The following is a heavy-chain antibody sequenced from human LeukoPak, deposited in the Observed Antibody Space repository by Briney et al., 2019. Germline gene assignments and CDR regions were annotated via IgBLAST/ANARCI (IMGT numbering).Heavy chain of an antibody. CDR1: GFTFSSYY. CDR2: ISRSSSTI. V-gene: IGHV3-48*02. Sequence: GGSLRLSCAGSGFTFSSYYMIWVRQAPGKGLEWVSYISRSSSTIYYADSVKGLFTISRDNAKNSLYLQMNSLRDEDTAVYYCARDQFYAFDIWGQGTMVTVSS. J-gene: IGHJ3*02. CDR3: ARDQFYAFDI.